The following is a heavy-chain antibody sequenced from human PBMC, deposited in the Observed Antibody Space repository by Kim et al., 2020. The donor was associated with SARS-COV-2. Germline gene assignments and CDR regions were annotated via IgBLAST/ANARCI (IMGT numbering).Heavy chain of an antibody. CDR3: ARDNPPIDCGTASCFIDY. V-gene: IGHV3-11*01. D-gene: IGHD2-2*01. Sequence: KGRFTHSRENAKNSLYLQRNSLRAEDTAVYYCARDNPPIDCGTASCFIDYWGQGTLVTVSS. J-gene: IGHJ4*02.